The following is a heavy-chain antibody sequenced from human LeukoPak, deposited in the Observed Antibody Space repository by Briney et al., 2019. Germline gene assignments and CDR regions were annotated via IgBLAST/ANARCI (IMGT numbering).Heavy chain of an antibody. Sequence: GSSVKVSCKASGGTFSSYAISWVRQAPGQGLEWMGGIIPIFGTANYAQKFQGRVTITADESTSTAYMELSSLRSEDTAVYYCAREERLVGVPYFDYWGQGTLVTVSS. CDR2: IIPIFGTA. CDR3: AREERLVGVPYFDY. J-gene: IGHJ4*02. D-gene: IGHD2-15*01. CDR1: GGTFSSYA. V-gene: IGHV1-69*01.